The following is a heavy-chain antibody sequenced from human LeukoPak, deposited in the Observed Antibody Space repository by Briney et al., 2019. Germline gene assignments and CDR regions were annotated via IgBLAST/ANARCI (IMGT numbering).Heavy chain of an antibody. Sequence: GGSLRLSCAASGFTFSSYAMHWVRQAPGKGLEWVAVISYDGSNKYYADSVKGRFTISRDNSKNTLYLQMNSLRAEDTAVYYCARSIQLRYFDWTLDYWGQGTLVTVSS. J-gene: IGHJ4*02. D-gene: IGHD3-9*01. CDR1: GFTFSSYA. V-gene: IGHV3-30-3*01. CDR3: ARSIQLRYFDWTLDY. CDR2: ISYDGSNK.